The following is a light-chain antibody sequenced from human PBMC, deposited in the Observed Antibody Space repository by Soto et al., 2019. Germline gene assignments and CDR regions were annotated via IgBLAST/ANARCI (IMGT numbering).Light chain of an antibody. J-gene: IGKJ4*01. Sequence: EIVMTQSPATLSVSPGERATLSCRASQSVRNNYLAWYQQKPGQAPRLLIYGISTRATGIPARFSGSGSGTDFTLTINSLQSEDFAVYYCQHYSDWPLTFGGGTKVEIK. V-gene: IGKV3-15*01. CDR2: GIS. CDR1: QSVRNN. CDR3: QHYSDWPLT.